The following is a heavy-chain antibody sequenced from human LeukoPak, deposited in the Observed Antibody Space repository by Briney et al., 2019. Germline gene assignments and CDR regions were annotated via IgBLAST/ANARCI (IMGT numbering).Heavy chain of an antibody. CDR3: ARARFGDSQTIDY. Sequence: ASVNVSCKASGYTFTSYGSSWVRQAPGQGLDGMGWISAYNGNTNYAQKLQGRVTMTTDTSTSTAYMELRSLRSDDTAVYYCARARFGDSQTIDYWGQGTLVTVSS. J-gene: IGHJ4*02. CDR2: ISAYNGNT. D-gene: IGHD4-17*01. CDR1: GYTFTSYG. V-gene: IGHV1-18*01.